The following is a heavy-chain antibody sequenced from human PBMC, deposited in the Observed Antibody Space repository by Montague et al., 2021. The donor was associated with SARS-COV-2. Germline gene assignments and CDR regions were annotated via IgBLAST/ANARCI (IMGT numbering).Heavy chain of an antibody. Sequence: SETLSLTCTVSGGSISSSSYYWGWIRQPPGKGLEWIGSIYYSGSTYYDPPLKSRVTISVDTTKNQFSLKLSSVTAAATAVYYCARQEYYYDSSGYGRVDWFDPWGQGTLVTVSS. V-gene: IGHV4-39*01. D-gene: IGHD3-22*01. J-gene: IGHJ5*02. CDR2: IYYSGST. CDR1: GGSISSSSYY. CDR3: ARQEYYYDSSGYGRVDWFDP.